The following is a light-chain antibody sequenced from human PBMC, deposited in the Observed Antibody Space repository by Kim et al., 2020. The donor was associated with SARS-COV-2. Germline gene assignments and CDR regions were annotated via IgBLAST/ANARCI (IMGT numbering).Light chain of an antibody. CDR1: SSNIGANYD. CDR2: GNT. CDR3: QSYDSSLSASV. Sequence: QSVLTQPPSVSGAPGQRVTISCTGSSSNIGANYDVHWYQQLPGTAPKLLIHGNTNRPSGVPDRFSGSKSGTSASLAITGLQAEDEADYYRQSYDSSLSASVFGGGTQLTVL. V-gene: IGLV1-40*01. J-gene: IGLJ3*02.